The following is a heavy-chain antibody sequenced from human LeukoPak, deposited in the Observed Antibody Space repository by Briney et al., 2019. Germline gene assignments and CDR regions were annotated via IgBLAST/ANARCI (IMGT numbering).Heavy chain of an antibody. CDR2: ISGSGGST. CDR1: GFTFSSYA. J-gene: IGHJ3*02. Sequence: PGGSLRLSCAASGFTFSSYAMSWVRQAPGKGLEWVSAISGSGGSTYYADSVKGRFTISRDNSKSTLYLQMNSLRAEDTAVYYCAKATYGSGWYGDAFDIWGQGTMVTVSS. D-gene: IGHD6-19*01. V-gene: IGHV3-23*01. CDR3: AKATYGSGWYGDAFDI.